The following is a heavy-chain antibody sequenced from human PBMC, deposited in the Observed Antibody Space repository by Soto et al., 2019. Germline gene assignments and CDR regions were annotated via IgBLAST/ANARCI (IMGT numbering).Heavy chain of an antibody. CDR3: ARLYPDPREYSGYNLLFGAFDI. D-gene: IGHD5-12*01. CDR2: IYYSGST. CDR1: GGSISSYY. V-gene: IGHV4-59*08. J-gene: IGHJ3*02. Sequence: QVQLQESGPGLVKPSETLSLTCTVSGGSISSYYWSWIRQPPGKGLEWIGYIYYSGSTNYNPSLKSRVTISVDTSKHQFSLKLSSVTAADTAVYYCARLYPDPREYSGYNLLFGAFDIWGQGTMVTVSS.